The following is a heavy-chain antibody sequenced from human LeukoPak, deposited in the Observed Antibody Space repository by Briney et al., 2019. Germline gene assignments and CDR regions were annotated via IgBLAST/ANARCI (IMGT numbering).Heavy chain of an antibody. CDR1: GDTFTTYY. CDR3: ATLHLRFLEWFRGDGGWFDP. D-gene: IGHD3-3*01. V-gene: IGHV1-46*01. CDR2: ISLSGGST. J-gene: IGHJ5*02. Sequence: ASVKVSCKASGDTFTTYYMHWVRQAPGQGLEWMGIISLSGGSTRHAQKFQGRITMTRDTSTSTVYMELSSLRSEDTAVYYCATLHLRFLEWFRGDGGWFDPWGQGTLVTVSS.